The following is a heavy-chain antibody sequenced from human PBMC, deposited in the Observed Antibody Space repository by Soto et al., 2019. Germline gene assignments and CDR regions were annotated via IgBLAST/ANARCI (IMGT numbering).Heavy chain of an antibody. D-gene: IGHD2-21*02. CDR3: ARARTIVVVTAIPPEFDY. J-gene: IGHJ4*02. Sequence: GESLKISCNGSGYSFTSYWIGWVRQMPGKGLEWMGIIYPGDSDTRYSPSFQGQVTISADKSISTAYLQWSSLKASDTAMYYCARARTIVVVTAIPPEFDYWGQGTLVTVSS. CDR2: IYPGDSDT. CDR1: GYSFTSYW. V-gene: IGHV5-51*01.